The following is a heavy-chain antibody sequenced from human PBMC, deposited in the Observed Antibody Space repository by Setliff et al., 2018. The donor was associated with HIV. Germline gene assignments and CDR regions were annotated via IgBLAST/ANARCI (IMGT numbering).Heavy chain of an antibody. Sequence: GGSLRLSCAASGFSFGSYWMSWVRQAPGKGLEWVANVKQDGSDKYYVDSVKGRFTISRDNAKNSLYLQMNSRRAEDTAMYYCARDWRHGYDLNFDYWGQGTLVTVSS. V-gene: IGHV3-7*01. J-gene: IGHJ4*02. D-gene: IGHD5-12*01. CDR3: ARDWRHGYDLNFDY. CDR1: GFSFGSYW. CDR2: VKQDGSDK.